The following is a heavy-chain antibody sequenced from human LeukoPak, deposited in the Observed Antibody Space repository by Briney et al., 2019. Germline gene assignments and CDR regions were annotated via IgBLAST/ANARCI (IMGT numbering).Heavy chain of an antibody. V-gene: IGHV1-2*02. D-gene: IGHD6-13*01. J-gene: IGHJ2*01. CDR3: ARDPPDSSNWSWHLDL. CDR1: GYTFTGYY. Sequence: GASVKVSCKASGYTFTGYYMHWVRQAPGQGLEWMGWINPNSGGTNYAQKLQGRVTMTRDTSISTVYMELTRLRSDDTAVYYCARDPPDSSNWSWHLDLWGRGTLVTVSS. CDR2: INPNSGGT.